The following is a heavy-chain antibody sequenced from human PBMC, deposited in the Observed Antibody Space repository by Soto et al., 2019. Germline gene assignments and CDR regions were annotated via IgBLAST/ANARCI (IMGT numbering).Heavy chain of an antibody. CDR3: AKEVLFAS. CDR2: ISYDGSNK. CDR1: GFTFSSYG. Sequence: QVQLVESGGGVVQPGRSLRLSCAASGFTFSSYGMHWVRQAPGKGLEWVAVISYDGSNKYYADSVKGRFTISRDNSKNTLYLQMNSLRAEDTAVYYCAKEVLFASWGKGPLVTVSS. V-gene: IGHV3-30*18. J-gene: IGHJ5*02. D-gene: IGHD3-10*02.